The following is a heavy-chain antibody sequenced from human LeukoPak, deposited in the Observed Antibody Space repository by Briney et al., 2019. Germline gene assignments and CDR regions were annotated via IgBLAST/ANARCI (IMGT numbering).Heavy chain of an antibody. CDR3: ALIYRTMSKYYYYYMDV. J-gene: IGHJ6*03. V-gene: IGHV4-34*01. CDR1: GGSFSGYY. D-gene: IGHD3-16*02. Sequence: SETLSLTCAVYGGSFSGYYWSWIRQPPGKGLEWIGEINHSGSTNYNPSLKSRVTISVDTSKNQFSLKLSSVTAADTAVYYCALIYRTMSKYYYYYMDVWGKGTTVTVSS. CDR2: INHSGST.